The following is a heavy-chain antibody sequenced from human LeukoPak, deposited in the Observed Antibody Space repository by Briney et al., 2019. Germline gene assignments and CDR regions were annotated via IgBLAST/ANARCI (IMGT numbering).Heavy chain of an antibody. CDR1: GYSISSGYY. J-gene: IGHJ4*02. CDR2: IYHSGST. D-gene: IGHD1-26*01. CDR3: ARLEVAGATIDY. Sequence: SETLSLTCTVSGYSISSGYYWGWIRQPPGKGLEWIGSIYHSGSTYYNPSLKSRVTISVDTSKNQFSLKLSSVTAADTAVYYCARLEVAGATIDYWGQGTLVTVSS. V-gene: IGHV4-38-2*02.